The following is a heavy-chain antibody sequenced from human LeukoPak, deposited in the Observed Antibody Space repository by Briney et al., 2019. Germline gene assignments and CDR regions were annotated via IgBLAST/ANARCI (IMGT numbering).Heavy chain of an antibody. CDR3: ARFGLTSSLDY. J-gene: IGHJ4*02. CDR1: GYSFTSYW. D-gene: IGHD6-13*01. V-gene: IGHV5-51*01. CDR2: IYPGDSDT. Sequence: GESLKISCKGSGYSFTSYWIGWVRQMPGKGLEWMGIIYPGDSDTRYSPSFQGQVTISADKSISTAYLQWGGLKASDTAIYYCARFGLTSSLDYWGQGTLVTVSS.